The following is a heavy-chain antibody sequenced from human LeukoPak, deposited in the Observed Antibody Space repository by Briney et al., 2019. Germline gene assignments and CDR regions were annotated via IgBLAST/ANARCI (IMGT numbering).Heavy chain of an antibody. CDR3: ARMGDQSGYDSDFDY. V-gene: IGHV1-69*13. J-gene: IGHJ4*02. D-gene: IGHD5-12*01. Sequence: SVKVSCKASGGTFSSYAISWVRQAPGQGLEWMGGIIPIFGTANYAQKFQGRVTITADESTSTAYMELSSLRSEDTAVYYCARMGDQSGYDSDFDYWGQGTLVTVSS. CDR1: GGTFSSYA. CDR2: IIPIFGTA.